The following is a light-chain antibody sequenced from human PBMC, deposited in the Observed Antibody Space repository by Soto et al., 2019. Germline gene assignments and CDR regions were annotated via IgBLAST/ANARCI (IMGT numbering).Light chain of an antibody. Sequence: DIQMTQSPSTLSASVGDRVTITCRASQSVSDWLAWYQHKPGKTPKLLIYKASTLESGVPSRFSGFGSGTEFTLAISSLQPEDVATYYCQYLNSFPLTFGGGTKVEIK. CDR1: QSVSDW. J-gene: IGKJ4*01. CDR2: KAS. CDR3: QYLNSFPLT. V-gene: IGKV1-5*03.